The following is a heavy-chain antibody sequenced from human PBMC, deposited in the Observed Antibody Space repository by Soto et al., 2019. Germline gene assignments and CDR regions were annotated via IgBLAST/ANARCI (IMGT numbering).Heavy chain of an antibody. V-gene: IGHV4-34*01. CDR2: INHSGST. Sequence: SETLSLTCAVYGGSFSGYYWSWIRQPPGKGLEWIGEINHSGSTNYNPSLKSRVTISVDTSKNQFSLKLNAVTAADTAVYYCARARGREIAARPRATYYYYGMDVWGQGTTVTVSS. D-gene: IGHD6-6*01. J-gene: IGHJ6*02. CDR3: ARARGREIAARPRATYYYYGMDV. CDR1: GGSFSGYY.